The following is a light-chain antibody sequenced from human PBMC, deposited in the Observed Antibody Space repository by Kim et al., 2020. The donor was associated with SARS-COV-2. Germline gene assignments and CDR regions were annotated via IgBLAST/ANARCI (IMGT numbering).Light chain of an antibody. Sequence: SASVGDKVPFTCRASQSISGGVAWYQQKPGKAPKLLIYDASSLESGVPSRFSGSGSGTDFTLIVSSLQPDDFATYYCQQYSNRWTFGQGTKVDIK. CDR2: DAS. J-gene: IGKJ1*01. CDR1: QSISGG. V-gene: IGKV1-5*01. CDR3: QQYSNRWT.